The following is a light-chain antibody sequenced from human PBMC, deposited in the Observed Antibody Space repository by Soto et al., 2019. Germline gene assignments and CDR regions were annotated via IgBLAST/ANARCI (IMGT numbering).Light chain of an antibody. CDR2: AAS. J-gene: IGKJ4*01. CDR1: QGISSY. V-gene: IGKV1-8*01. CDR3: HQYYSYPLT. Sequence: AIRMTQSPSSFSASTGDRVTITCRASQGISSYLAWYQQQPGKAPKLLIYAASTLQSGVPSRFSGSGSGTDFTLPISCLQSEDFATYYCHQYYSYPLTFGGGTKVEIK.